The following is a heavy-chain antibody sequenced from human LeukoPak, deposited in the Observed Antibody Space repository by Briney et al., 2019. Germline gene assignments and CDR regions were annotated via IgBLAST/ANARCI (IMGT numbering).Heavy chain of an antibody. CDR1: GGSINNYY. Sequence: PSETLSLTCSVSGGSINNYYWSWFRQHPGKGLEWVGYIYYSESTYYNPSLKSRVTISVDTSKNQFSLKLSSVAAADTAVYYCAVGPGKKNDYGVSSWGQGTLVTVSS. CDR3: AVGPGKKNDYGVSS. V-gene: IGHV4-59*06. D-gene: IGHD4-17*01. J-gene: IGHJ1*01. CDR2: IYYSEST.